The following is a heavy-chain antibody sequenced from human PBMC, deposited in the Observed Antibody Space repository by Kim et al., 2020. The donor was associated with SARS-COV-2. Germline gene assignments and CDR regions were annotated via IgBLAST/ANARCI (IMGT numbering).Heavy chain of an antibody. D-gene: IGHD3-22*01. CDR2: IKSKTDGGTT. Sequence: GGSLRLSCAASGFTFSNAWMSWVRQAPGKGLEWVGRIKSKTDGGTTDYAAPVKGRFTISRDDSKNTLYLQMNSLKTEDTAVYYCTTDWEDYYDSSGYDFDYWGQGTLVTVSS. J-gene: IGHJ4*02. CDR3: TTDWEDYYDSSGYDFDY. V-gene: IGHV3-15*01. CDR1: GFTFSNAW.